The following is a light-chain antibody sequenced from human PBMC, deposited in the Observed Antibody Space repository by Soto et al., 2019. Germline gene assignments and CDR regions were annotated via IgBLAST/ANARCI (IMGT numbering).Light chain of an antibody. CDR2: EVS. CDR1: SSDVGGYNY. J-gene: IGLJ2*01. V-gene: IGLV2-14*01. Sequence: QSVLTQPASVSGSPGQSITISCIGTSSDVGGYNYVSWYQQYPGKAPKLMIYEVSNRPSGVSNRFSGSKSGNTASLTISGLQAEEEADYYCSSYTSSSTLFGGGTKLTVL. CDR3: SSYTSSSTL.